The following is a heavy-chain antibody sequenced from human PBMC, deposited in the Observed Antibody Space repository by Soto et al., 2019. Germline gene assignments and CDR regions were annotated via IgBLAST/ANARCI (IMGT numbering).Heavy chain of an antibody. Sequence: QVQLVQSGDEVKKPGASVKVSCKASGYIFVNYGIAWVRQAPGQGLEWMGWISPYTGNTHSATKIQGRLTMTTDTFTSTADMDLGSLTSDDAAVYYCWMVDNYVTPTPQYVWGQGTTVSLSS. CDR3: WMVDNYVTPTPQYV. J-gene: IGHJ6*02. CDR1: GYIFVNYG. D-gene: IGHD3-16*01. CDR2: ISPYTGNT. V-gene: IGHV1-18*01.